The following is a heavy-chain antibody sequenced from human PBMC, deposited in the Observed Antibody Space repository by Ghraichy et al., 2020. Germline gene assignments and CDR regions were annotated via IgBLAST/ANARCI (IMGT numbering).Heavy chain of an antibody. CDR2: ISGSGGST. D-gene: IGHD6-19*01. CDR3: AKGKSGPVAAANFDY. J-gene: IGHJ4*02. V-gene: IGHV3-23*01. CDR1: GFTFSSYA. Sequence: GGSLRLSCAASGFTFSSYAMSWVRQAPGKGLEWVSAISGSGGSTYYADSVKGRFTISRDNSKNTLYLQMNSLRAEDTAVYYCAKGKSGPVAAANFDYWGQGTLVTVSS.